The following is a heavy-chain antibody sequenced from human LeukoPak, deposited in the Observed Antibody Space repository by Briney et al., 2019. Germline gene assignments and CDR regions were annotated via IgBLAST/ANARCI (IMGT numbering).Heavy chain of an antibody. Sequence: SETLSLTCTVSGGSISGYFWTWIRQPAGKGLEWIGHMYSTGSNNYNPSLKSRVTMSLDTSKNHFSLNLTSVTAADTAVYYCAREPTSGREPTSGRPLDYWGQGTLVTVSS. J-gene: IGHJ4*02. CDR2: MYSTGSN. CDR3: AREPTSGREPTSGRPLDY. V-gene: IGHV4-4*07. D-gene: IGHD5-12*01. CDR1: GGSISGYF.